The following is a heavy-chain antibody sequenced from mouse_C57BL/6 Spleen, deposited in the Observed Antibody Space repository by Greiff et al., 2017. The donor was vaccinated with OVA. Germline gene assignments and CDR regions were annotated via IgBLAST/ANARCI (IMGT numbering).Heavy chain of an antibody. V-gene: IGHV5-4*01. J-gene: IGHJ3*01. CDR1: GFTFSSYA. D-gene: IGHD2-4*01. CDR3: ARRYDYDGAWFAY. CDR2: ISDGGSYT. Sequence: EVQVVESGGGLVKPGGSLKLSCAASGFTFSSYAMSWVRQTPEKRLEWVATISDGGSYTYYPDNVKGRFTISRDNAKNNLYLQMSHLKSEDTAMYYCARRYDYDGAWFAYWGQGTLVTVSA.